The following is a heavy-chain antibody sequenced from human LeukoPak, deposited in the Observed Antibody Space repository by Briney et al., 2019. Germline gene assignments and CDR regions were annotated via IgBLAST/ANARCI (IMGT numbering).Heavy chain of an antibody. Sequence: SVKVSCRASGGTFSSYAISWVRQAPGQGLEWMGRIIPIFGTANYAQKFQGRVTITTDESTSTAYMGLSSLRSEDTAVYYCARAPTLHITGTLEFDYWGQGTLVTVSS. CDR2: IIPIFGTA. CDR3: ARAPTLHITGTLEFDY. D-gene: IGHD1-20*01. J-gene: IGHJ4*02. V-gene: IGHV1-69*05. CDR1: GGTFSSYA.